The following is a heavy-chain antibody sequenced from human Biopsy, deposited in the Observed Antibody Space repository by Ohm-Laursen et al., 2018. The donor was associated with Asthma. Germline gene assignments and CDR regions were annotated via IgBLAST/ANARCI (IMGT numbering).Heavy chain of an antibody. Sequence: ESLKISCKASGYTFSDSWIGWVRQMPGKGLEWMGIIFAANSETKYSPSFHGQVTISADMSISTAFLQWSSLKASDTAIYYCARFIDGTFFVDYWGQGTLVTGSS. D-gene: IGHD1-7*01. J-gene: IGHJ4*02. CDR3: ARFIDGTFFVDY. CDR1: GYTFSDSW. V-gene: IGHV5-51*01. CDR2: IFAANSET.